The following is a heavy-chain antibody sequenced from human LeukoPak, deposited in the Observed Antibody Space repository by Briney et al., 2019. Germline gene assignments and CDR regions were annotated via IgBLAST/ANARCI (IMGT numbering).Heavy chain of an antibody. D-gene: IGHD3-22*01. V-gene: IGHV4-34*01. CDR1: GFTFNIHW. CDR3: ARAGDNSGYSDY. Sequence: GSLRLSCAASGFTFNIHWMHWIRQPPGKGLEWIGEINHRGSTNYNPSLKSRVTISVDTSKNQFSMKLSSVTAADTAVYHCARAGDNSGYSDYWGQGILVTVSS. J-gene: IGHJ4*02. CDR2: INHRGST.